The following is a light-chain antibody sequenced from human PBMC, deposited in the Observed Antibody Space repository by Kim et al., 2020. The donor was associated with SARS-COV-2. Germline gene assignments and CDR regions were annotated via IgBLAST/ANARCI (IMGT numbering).Light chain of an antibody. CDR3: HQYYSTPWT. V-gene: IGKV4-1*01. CDR2: WAS. J-gene: IGKJ1*01. Sequence: ATINCKSSQSVFYNSNNKNYLAWYQQKPGQPPKLLIYWASTRGSGVPDRFSGSGSGTDFTLTISSLQAEDVAVYYCHQYYSTPWTFGQGTKVDIK. CDR1: QSVFYNSNNKNY.